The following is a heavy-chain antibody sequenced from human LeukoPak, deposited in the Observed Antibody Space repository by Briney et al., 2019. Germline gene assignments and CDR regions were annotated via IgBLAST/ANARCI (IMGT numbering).Heavy chain of an antibody. Sequence: GGSLRLSCAASGFTFKAAWMSCVSQAPGKGLEGIVRGTSRDAGETTEYAAPVKGRITISRDDSKNTLYLQMDSLKAEDTAVYYCARSIGLTGGGVDVWGQGTTVTVSS. CDR3: ARSIGLTGGGVDV. V-gene: IGHV3-15*01. CDR2: GTSRDAGETT. CDR1: GFTFKAAW. J-gene: IGHJ6*02. D-gene: IGHD3-9*01.